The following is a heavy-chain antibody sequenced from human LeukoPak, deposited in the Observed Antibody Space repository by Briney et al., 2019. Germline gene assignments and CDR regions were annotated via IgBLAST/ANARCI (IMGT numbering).Heavy chain of an antibody. Sequence: GASVKVSCKASGYTFTGYYMHWVRLAPGQGREWMGWVHPNSGGTKYAQKFQGRVTMTRDTSISTVHMELSRLRSDDTAVYYCARDWLDYGGGFDYWGQGTLVTVSS. V-gene: IGHV1-2*02. CDR3: ARDWLDYGGGFDY. CDR1: GYTFTGYY. CDR2: VHPNSGGT. J-gene: IGHJ4*02. D-gene: IGHD4-23*01.